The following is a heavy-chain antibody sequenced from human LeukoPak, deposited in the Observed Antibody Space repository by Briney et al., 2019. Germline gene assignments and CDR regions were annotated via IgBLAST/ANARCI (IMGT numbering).Heavy chain of an antibody. CDR2: IYTSGST. CDR3: AREHENDYGSGTNFDY. CDR1: GGSISSGSYY. D-gene: IGHD3-10*01. V-gene: IGHV4-61*02. Sequence: SETLSLTCTVSGGSISSGSYYWSWIRQPAGKGLEWVGRIYTSGSTIYNPVLKSRVTISVDTAKNQFSLKLSSLDAPDACGFSCAREHENDYGSGTNFDYWGQGTLVTVSS. J-gene: IGHJ4*02.